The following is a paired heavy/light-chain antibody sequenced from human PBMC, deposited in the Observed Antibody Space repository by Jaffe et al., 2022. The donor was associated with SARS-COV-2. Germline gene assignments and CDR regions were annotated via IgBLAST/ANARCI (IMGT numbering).Heavy chain of an antibody. CDR2: IRKDGSEI. CDR1: GFTIGIYW. D-gene: IGHD2-2*01. J-gene: IGHJ6*02. V-gene: IGHV3-7*03. CDR3: ARVGCTSASCYSDV. Sequence: EVQVVESGGGLVQPGGSLRLSCAASGFTIGIYWMSWVRQAPGKGLEWVANIRKDGSEIYYVDSVKGRFSISRDNAKNSLYLQMNSLRAEDTAVYYCARVGCTSASCYSDVWGQGTTVTVSS.
Light chain of an antibody. J-gene: IGLJ1*01. CDR1: SSNIGINY. CDR2: ENN. V-gene: IGLV1-51*02. CDR3: GSWDISLNSYV. Sequence: QSVLTQPPSESAAPGQKVAFSCSGSSSNIGINYVCWYQQFPGTAPKLLIYENNKRPSGIPDRFSGSKSGTSATLVITGLQTGDEADYYCGSWDISLNSYVFGTGTKVTVL.